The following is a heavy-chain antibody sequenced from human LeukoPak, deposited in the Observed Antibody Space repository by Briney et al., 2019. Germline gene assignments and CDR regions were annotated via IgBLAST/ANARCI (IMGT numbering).Heavy chain of an antibody. D-gene: IGHD3-3*01. CDR3: ARDDYDFWSGYPQGAFDI. CDR2: IWYDGSHE. Sequence: GGSLRLSCAASGFKFWNNGMHWVRQAPGKGLEWVAAIWYDGSHEFYADSVKGRFTISRDNSKSTLYLQMNSLRVEDTAVYYCARDDYDFWSGYPQGAFDIWGQGTMVTVSS. J-gene: IGHJ3*02. CDR1: GFKFWNNG. V-gene: IGHV3-33*01.